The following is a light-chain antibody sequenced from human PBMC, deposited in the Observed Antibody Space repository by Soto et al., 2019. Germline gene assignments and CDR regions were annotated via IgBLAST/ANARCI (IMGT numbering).Light chain of an antibody. CDR2: AFS. CDR3: SSYTSSSTYV. J-gene: IGLJ1*01. Sequence: QSALTQPASVSGSPGQSITISCTGTSSDVGGYNYVSWYQQHPGKVPKLMIYAFSSRPSGVSNRFSGSKSGNTASLTISGLQNEDEADYYCSSYTSSSTYVFVTGTTVTGL. CDR1: SSDVGGYNY. V-gene: IGLV2-14*01.